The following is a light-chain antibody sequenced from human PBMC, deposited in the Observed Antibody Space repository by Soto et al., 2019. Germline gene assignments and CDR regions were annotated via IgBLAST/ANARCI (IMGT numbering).Light chain of an antibody. Sequence: AIQLTQSPSSLSAPVGDTVTITCRASQGIGNDLGWYQQKSGKAPKLLIYAASNLQSAVPSRFSGSGSGTDFTLTISGLQPEDVATYYCLQDNNYPLTFGGGTKVDIK. CDR2: AAS. J-gene: IGKJ4*01. CDR3: LQDNNYPLT. CDR1: QGIGND. V-gene: IGKV1-6*01.